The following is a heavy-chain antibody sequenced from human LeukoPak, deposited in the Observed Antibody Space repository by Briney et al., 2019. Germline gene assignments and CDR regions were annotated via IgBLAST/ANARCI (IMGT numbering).Heavy chain of an antibody. Sequence: SETLSLTCTVSGGSISSYYWSWIRQPPGKGLEWIGYIYSSGSTNYNPSLKSRVTISVDTPKNQFSLKLSSVTAADTAVYYCARAYYYDSSGYYRADAFNIWGQGTMATVSS. CDR1: GGSISSYY. J-gene: IGHJ3*02. D-gene: IGHD3-22*01. V-gene: IGHV4-59*01. CDR3: ARAYYYDSSGYYRADAFNI. CDR2: IYSSGST.